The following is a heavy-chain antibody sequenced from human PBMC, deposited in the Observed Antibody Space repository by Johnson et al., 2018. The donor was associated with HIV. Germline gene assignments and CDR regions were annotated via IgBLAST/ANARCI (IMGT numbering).Heavy chain of an antibody. V-gene: IGHV3-7*01. Sequence: MLLVESGGGLVQPGGSLRLSCAASGFTFSSYWMSWVRQAPGQGLEWVANIKQDGSEKYYVDSVKGRFTISRDNAKNSLYLQMNSLGVEDTAVYYCAREGAWEVRPGAFDIWGQGTMVTVSS. CDR2: IKQDGSEK. CDR3: AREGAWEVRPGAFDI. CDR1: GFTFSSYW. J-gene: IGHJ3*02. D-gene: IGHD1-26*01.